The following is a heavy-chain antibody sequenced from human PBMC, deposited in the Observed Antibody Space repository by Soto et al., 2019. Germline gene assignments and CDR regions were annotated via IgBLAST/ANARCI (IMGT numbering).Heavy chain of an antibody. CDR2: IIPNYEAA. Sequence: QVQLVQSGAEVRKPGSSVKVSCEASGGSFNNYVISWLRQAPGQGLEWMGGIIPNYEAANYAQKFRGRLTITADNATNTAYMELNRLRPEDTATYYCARYWNAGTIYGAFDIWGQGTTVIV. CDR3: ARYWNAGTIYGAFDI. V-gene: IGHV1-69*06. J-gene: IGHJ3*02. CDR1: GGSFNNYV. D-gene: IGHD4-17*01.